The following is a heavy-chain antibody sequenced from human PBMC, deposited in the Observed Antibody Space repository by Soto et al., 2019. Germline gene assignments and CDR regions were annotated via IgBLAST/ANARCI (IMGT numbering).Heavy chain of an antibody. J-gene: IGHJ6*02. Sequence: EVQLVQSGAEVKKPGESLRISCKGSGYSFTSYWISWVRQMSGKGLEWMGRIDPSDSYTNYSPSFQGHVTISADKSISTAYLQWSSLKASDTAMYYCAAPKQLSMGYYYGMDVWGQGTTVTVSS. CDR2: IDPSDSYT. CDR3: AAPKQLSMGYYYGMDV. V-gene: IGHV5-10-1*01. CDR1: GYSFTSYW. D-gene: IGHD2-2*01.